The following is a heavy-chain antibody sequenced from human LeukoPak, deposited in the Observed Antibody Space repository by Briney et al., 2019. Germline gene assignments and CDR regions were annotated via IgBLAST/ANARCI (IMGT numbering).Heavy chain of an antibody. CDR3: ATWPDYYDSSRSYYDVDV. V-gene: IGHV3-53*01. CDR2: IYSGGNT. CDR1: GFTFSSYG. J-gene: IGHJ6*02. D-gene: IGHD3-22*01. Sequence: GGSLRLSCAASGFTFSSYGMHWVRQAPGKGLEWISVIYSGGNTFYADSVKGRFTISRDNSKNTLYLQMNSLRVDDTAVYYCATWPDYYDSSRSYYDVDVWGQGTTVTVSS.